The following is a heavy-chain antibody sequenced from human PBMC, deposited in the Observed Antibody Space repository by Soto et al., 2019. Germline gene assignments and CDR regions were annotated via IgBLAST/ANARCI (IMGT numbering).Heavy chain of an antibody. D-gene: IGHD2-8*01. CDR3: ASGTNGAFFVY. CDR2: ISSRSSTI. J-gene: IGHJ4*02. V-gene: IGHV3-11*01. CDR1: GFTFSDYY. Sequence: GGSLRLSCAASGFTFSDYYMSWIRQAPGKGLEWVSYISSRSSTIFYADTVKGRFTISRDNVKNSLYLQMNSLRAEDTAVYYCASGTNGAFFVYWGQGILVTVSS.